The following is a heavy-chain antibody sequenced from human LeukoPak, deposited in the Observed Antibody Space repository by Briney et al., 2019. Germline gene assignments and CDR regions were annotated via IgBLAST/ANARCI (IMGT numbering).Heavy chain of an antibody. J-gene: IGHJ5*02. CDR1: GASISSYY. Sequence: PSETLSLTCTVSGASISSYYWSWIRQPAGKGLEWIGRIYTSGSTNYNPSLKSRVTMSVDTSKNQFSLKLSSVTAADTAVYYCARDAKQQLKNNWFDPWGQGTLVTVSS. D-gene: IGHD6-13*01. V-gene: IGHV4-4*07. CDR3: ARDAKQQLKNNWFDP. CDR2: IYTSGST.